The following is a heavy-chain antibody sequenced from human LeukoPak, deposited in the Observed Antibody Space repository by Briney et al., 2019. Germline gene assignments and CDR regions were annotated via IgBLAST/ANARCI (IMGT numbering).Heavy chain of an antibody. Sequence: ASVKVSCKASGYTFTSYGISWVRQAPGQGLECMGWISPYTCDTNYAQNLQGRVTMTTDTSTSTAYMELRSLRSDDTAVYYCARDVKYQLLHWFDNWGQGTLVTVSS. V-gene: IGHV1-18*01. D-gene: IGHD2-2*01. CDR1: GYTFTSYG. CDR3: ARDVKYQLLHWFDN. J-gene: IGHJ4*02. CDR2: ISPYTCDT.